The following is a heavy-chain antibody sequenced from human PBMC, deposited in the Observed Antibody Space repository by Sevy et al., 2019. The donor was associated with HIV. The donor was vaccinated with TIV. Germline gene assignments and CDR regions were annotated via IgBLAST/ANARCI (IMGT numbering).Heavy chain of an antibody. J-gene: IGHJ4*02. Sequence: GEALKISCKGHGYSFTSHWIGWVRQMPGKGLDWMGIIFPGDTETRYSPSFQGEVTISADKTISTAFLQWGSLKDSDTAIYYCARSRSGYFDSSGYYINWGQGTLVTVSS. V-gene: IGHV5-51*01. D-gene: IGHD3-22*01. CDR2: IFPGDTET. CDR3: ARSRSGYFDSSGYYIN. CDR1: GYSFTSHW.